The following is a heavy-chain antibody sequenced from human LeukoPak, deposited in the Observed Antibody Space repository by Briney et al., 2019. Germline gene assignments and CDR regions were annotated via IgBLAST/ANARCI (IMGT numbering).Heavy chain of an antibody. V-gene: IGHV4-61*02. CDR2: IYTSGST. D-gene: IGHD3-10*01. CDR1: GGSISSGSYY. Sequence: SQTLSLTCTVSGGSISSGSYYWSWIRQPAGKGLEWIGRIYTSGSTNYNPSLKSRVTISVDTSKNQFSLKLSSVTAADTAVYYCARAVSQLLWFGENGFDIWGQGTMVTVSS. CDR3: ARAVSQLLWFGENGFDI. J-gene: IGHJ3*02.